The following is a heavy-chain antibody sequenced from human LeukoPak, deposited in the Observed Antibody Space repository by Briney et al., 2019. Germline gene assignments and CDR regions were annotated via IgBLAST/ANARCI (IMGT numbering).Heavy chain of an antibody. CDR1: GFTFSSSA. V-gene: IGHV1-58*02. Sequence: ASVKVSCKASGFTFSSSAIQWVRQARGQRLEWIGWIVVGSGHTNYAQSFQERVTITRDMSTSTAYMELSSLRSEDTAVYYCAAAPKGYCSSNSCRGDYIDYWGQGTLVTVSS. CDR2: IVVGSGHT. D-gene: IGHD2-2*01. J-gene: IGHJ4*02. CDR3: AAAPKGYCSSNSCRGDYIDY.